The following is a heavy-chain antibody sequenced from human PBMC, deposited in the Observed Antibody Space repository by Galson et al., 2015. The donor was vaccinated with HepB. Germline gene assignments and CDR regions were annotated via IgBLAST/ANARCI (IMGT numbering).Heavy chain of an antibody. CDR2: ISYDESHK. J-gene: IGHJ4*02. CDR3: ARGGNPLFEY. CDR1: GFPFSGYS. V-gene: IGHV3-30*04. Sequence: SLRLSCAASGFPFSGYSMHWVRQAPGKGLEWVAVISYDESHKDHADSVKGRFTISRDNSKNTLYLQMNNLRPEDTAVYYCARGGNPLFEYWGQGNLVTVSS. D-gene: IGHD4-23*01.